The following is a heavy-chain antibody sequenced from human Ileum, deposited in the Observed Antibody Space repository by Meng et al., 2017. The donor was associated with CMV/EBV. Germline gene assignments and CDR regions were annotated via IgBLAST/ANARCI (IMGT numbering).Heavy chain of an antibody. J-gene: IGHJ5*02. CDR1: GGSFSGYY. Sequence: SETLSLTCAVYGGSFSGYYWSWIRQPPGKGLEWIGEINHSGSTNYNPSLKSRVTISVDTSKNQFSLKLSSVTAADTAVYYCARVASDFWSGIPDNWFDPWGQGTLVTVSS. CDR2: INHSGST. V-gene: IGHV4-34*01. D-gene: IGHD3-3*01. CDR3: ARVASDFWSGIPDNWFDP.